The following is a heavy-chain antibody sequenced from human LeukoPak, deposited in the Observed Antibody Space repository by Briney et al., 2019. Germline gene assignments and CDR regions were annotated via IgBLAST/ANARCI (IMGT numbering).Heavy chain of an antibody. CDR1: GFTFSSYS. CDR3: ARDSGGSYFNWFDP. J-gene: IGHJ5*02. CDR2: ISSSSSTI. Sequence: GGSLRLSCAASGFTFSSYSMNWVRQAPGKGLQWVSYISSSSSTIYYADSVKGRFTISRDNAKNSLYLQMNSLRAEDTAVYYCARDSGGSYFNWFDPWGQGTLVTVSS. D-gene: IGHD1-26*01. V-gene: IGHV3-48*01.